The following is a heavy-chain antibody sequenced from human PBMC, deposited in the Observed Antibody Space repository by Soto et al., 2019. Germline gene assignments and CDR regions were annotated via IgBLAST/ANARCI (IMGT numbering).Heavy chain of an antibody. V-gene: IGHV1-69*14. D-gene: IGHD3-3*02. CDR1: GGTFGNSA. J-gene: IGHJ6*02. CDR3: ARDKDRQQLGGNYYYGIDV. Sequence: QVQLVQSGAEVKKPGSSVTVSCKASGGTFGNSAISWVRQAPGQGLEWMGGIMPIFPTPDYAQKFQGRVTITADKSTSTAYMELTSLRSEDTAVYYCARDKDRQQLGGNYYYGIDVWGQGTTVTVSS. CDR2: IMPIFPTP.